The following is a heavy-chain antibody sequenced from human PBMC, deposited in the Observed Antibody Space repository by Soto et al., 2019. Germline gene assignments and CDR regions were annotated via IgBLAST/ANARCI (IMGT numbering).Heavy chain of an antibody. D-gene: IGHD6-19*01. V-gene: IGHV1-3*05. CDR3: ARAVSSGWYGNFDY. J-gene: IGHJ4*02. Sequence: QVQLVQSGAEEKKPGASVKVSCKASGYTFTSYAMHWVRQAPGQRREWMGWINAGNGNTKYSQKFQGRVTITRDTSASTADMELSSLRSEDTAVYYCARAVSSGWYGNFDYWGQGTLVTVSS. CDR1: GYTFTSYA. CDR2: INAGNGNT.